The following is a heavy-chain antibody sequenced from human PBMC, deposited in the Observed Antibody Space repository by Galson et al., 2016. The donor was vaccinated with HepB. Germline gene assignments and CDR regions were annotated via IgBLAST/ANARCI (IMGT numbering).Heavy chain of an antibody. J-gene: IGHJ4*02. D-gene: IGHD7-27*01. Sequence: SLRLSCAASGLPYGGHAMHWVRQAPGKGLEWVETISYDAYHLYYSDYVQGRFTISKDKSKNTLYLQMNSLRAEDTAIYYCAKDGRAALTGDHFDLWGQGTLVTVSS. CDR1: GLPYGGHA. V-gene: IGHV3-30*18. CDR2: ISYDAYHL. CDR3: AKDGRAALTGDHFDL.